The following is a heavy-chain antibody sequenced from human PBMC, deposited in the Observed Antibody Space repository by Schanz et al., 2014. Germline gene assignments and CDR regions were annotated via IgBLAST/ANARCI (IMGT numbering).Heavy chain of an antibody. D-gene: IGHD3-3*01. J-gene: IGHJ2*01. CDR1: GGSVNNYY. CDR3: ARFPPAGYDFWGGQYTPPYWYFDL. V-gene: IGHV4-59*02. CDR2: IYYNGNT. Sequence: QVQLQESGPGLVKPSETLSLTCSVSGGSVNNYYWSWIRQPPGKGLEWIGYIYYNGNTNYNPSLKSRVAMSVDTSNNQFPLRLSSVTAAATALYYCARFPPAGYDFWGGQYTPPYWYFDLWGRGTLVTVSS.